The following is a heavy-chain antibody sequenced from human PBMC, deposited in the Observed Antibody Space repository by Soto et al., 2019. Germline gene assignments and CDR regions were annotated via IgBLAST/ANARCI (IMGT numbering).Heavy chain of an antibody. CDR2: IYHSGST. V-gene: IGHV4-38-2*01. CDR1: GYSISSGYY. D-gene: IGHD3-3*01. J-gene: IGHJ4*02. Sequence: SETLSLTCAVSGYSISSGYYWGCIRQPPGKGLEWIGSIYHSGSTYYNPSLKSRVTISVDTSKNQFSLKLSSVTAADTVVYYCARAWGGYDYDFWSGYYPIRLFDYWGQGTLVTVSS. CDR3: ARAWGGYDYDFWSGYYPIRLFDY.